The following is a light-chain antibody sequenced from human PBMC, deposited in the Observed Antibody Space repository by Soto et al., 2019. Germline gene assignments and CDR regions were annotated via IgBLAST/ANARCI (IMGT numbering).Light chain of an antibody. V-gene: IGKV3-11*01. CDR2: DAS. Sequence: EIVLTQSPATLSLSPGERATLSCRASQSVSSYLAWYQQKPGQAPRLVIDDASNRATGIPARVSGSGSGTDFTRTISSLEPEDFAVYYCQQRSNWPITFGQGTRLEIK. CDR1: QSVSSY. J-gene: IGKJ5*01. CDR3: QQRSNWPIT.